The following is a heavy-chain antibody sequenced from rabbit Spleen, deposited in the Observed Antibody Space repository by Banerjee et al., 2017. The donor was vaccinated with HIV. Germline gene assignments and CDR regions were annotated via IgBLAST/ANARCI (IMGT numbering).Heavy chain of an antibody. J-gene: IGHJ4*01. CDR2: IYTGSGGKT. V-gene: IGHV1S45*01. Sequence: QEQLEESGGDLVKPEGSLTLTCTASGFSFSSGYYMCWVRQAPGKGLEWIACIYTGSGGKTYYASWVNGRFAISKASSTTVTLQMTSLTAADTATYFCARAYGDYGYAMGLWGPGTLVTVS. CDR3: ARAYGDYGYAMGL. D-gene: IGHD6-1*01. CDR1: GFSFSSGYY.